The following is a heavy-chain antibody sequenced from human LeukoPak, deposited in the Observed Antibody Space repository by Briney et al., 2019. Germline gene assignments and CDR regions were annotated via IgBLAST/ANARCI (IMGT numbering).Heavy chain of an antibody. Sequence: EPGGSLRLSCAASGFTFDDYAMHWVRQAPGTGLEWVANIKEDGSEKYYVDSVKGRFTISRDNAKNSLYLQMNSLRAEDTALYYCARGGPTGALDYWGQGTLVTVSS. CDR1: GFTFDDYA. V-gene: IGHV3-7*01. D-gene: IGHD7-27*01. CDR2: IKEDGSEK. J-gene: IGHJ4*02. CDR3: ARGGPTGALDY.